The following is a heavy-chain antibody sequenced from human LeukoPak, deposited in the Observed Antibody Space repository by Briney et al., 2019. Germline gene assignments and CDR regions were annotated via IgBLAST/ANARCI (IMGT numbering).Heavy chain of an antibody. CDR1: GGSFSGYY. CDR3: ARQTGSGLFILP. Sequence: SETLSLTCTVYGGSFSGYYWSWIRQPPGKGLEWIGEINHSGSTNYNASLKSQVSISIDTSKNQFSLRLTSVTAADTAVYYCARQTGSGLFILPGGQGTLVTVSS. J-gene: IGHJ4*02. D-gene: IGHD3/OR15-3a*01. CDR2: INHSGST. V-gene: IGHV4-34*01.